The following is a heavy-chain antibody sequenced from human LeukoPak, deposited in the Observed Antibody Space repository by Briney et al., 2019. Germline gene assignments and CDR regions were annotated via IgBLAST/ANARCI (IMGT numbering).Heavy chain of an antibody. CDR2: IFRDGTT. CDR3: TKTGGPWD. V-gene: IGHV3-66*01. J-gene: IGHJ4*02. D-gene: IGHD7-27*01. CDR1: GFTIITSY. Sequence: GGSLRLSCAASGFTIITSYMSWVRQAPGKGLEWVSVIFRDGTTYYADSVKGRFTISRDNSKNTLYLQMNTLRAEDTAMYYCTKTGGPWDWGQGTLVTVSS.